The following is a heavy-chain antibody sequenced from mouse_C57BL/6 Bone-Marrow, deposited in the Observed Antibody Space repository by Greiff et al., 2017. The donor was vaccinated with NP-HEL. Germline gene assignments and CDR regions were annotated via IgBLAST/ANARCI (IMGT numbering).Heavy chain of an antibody. D-gene: IGHD4-1*01. V-gene: IGHV2-9*01. Sequence: VKLMESGPGLVAPSQSLSITCTVSGFSLTSYGVDWVRQPPGKGLEWLGGIWGGGSTNYNSALMSRLSISKDNSKSQVFLKRNRLQTDDTAMYYCATNWGGFSSWFAYWGQGTLVTVSA. J-gene: IGHJ3*01. CDR1: GFSLTSYG. CDR2: IWGGGST. CDR3: ATNWGGFSSWFAY.